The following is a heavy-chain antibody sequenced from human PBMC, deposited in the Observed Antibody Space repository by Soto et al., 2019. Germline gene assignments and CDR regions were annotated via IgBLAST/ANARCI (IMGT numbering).Heavy chain of an antibody. J-gene: IGHJ4*02. CDR1: GFTFDDYA. Sequence: GGSLRLSCAASGFTFDDYAMHWVRQAPGKGLEWVSGISWNSGSIGYADSVKGRFTISRDNAKNSLYLQMNSLRAEDTALYYCAKGLEWLSDLDFDYWGQGTLVTVSS. V-gene: IGHV3-9*01. D-gene: IGHD3-3*01. CDR2: ISWNSGSI. CDR3: AKGLEWLSDLDFDY.